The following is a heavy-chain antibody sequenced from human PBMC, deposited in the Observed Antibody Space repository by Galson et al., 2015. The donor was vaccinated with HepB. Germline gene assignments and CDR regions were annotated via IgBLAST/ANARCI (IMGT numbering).Heavy chain of an antibody. CDR1: RNTFSRYT. D-gene: IGHD5-24*01. V-gene: IGHV1-18*01. J-gene: IGHJ4*02. CDR2: INIYNGIA. Sequence: SVKVSCKASRNTFSRYTISWLRQAPGQGLEWMGWINIYNGIANYAQKFQGRVTMTIDTSTSTAHMDLRSLRSDDTAVYYCARGGAAAIGGPTFDYWGQGTLVTVSS. CDR3: ARGGAAAIGGPTFDY.